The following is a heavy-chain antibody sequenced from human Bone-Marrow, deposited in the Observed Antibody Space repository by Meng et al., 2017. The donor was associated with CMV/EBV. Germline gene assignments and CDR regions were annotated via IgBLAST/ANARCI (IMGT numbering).Heavy chain of an antibody. D-gene: IGHD4-17*01. CDR1: EYTFTGYY. CDR2: IDPNGGGT. V-gene: IGHV1-2*02. J-gene: IGHJ6*02. CDR3: ARDSQEHSVTKGYYYYYGMDV. Sequence: ASVKVSCKASEYTFTGYYIHWVRQAPGQGLEWMGWIDPNGGGTNYAQKFQDRVTMTSDTSIRTAYMELSRLRSDDTAVYYCARDSQEHSVTKGYYYYYGMDVWDQGTTVPVPS.